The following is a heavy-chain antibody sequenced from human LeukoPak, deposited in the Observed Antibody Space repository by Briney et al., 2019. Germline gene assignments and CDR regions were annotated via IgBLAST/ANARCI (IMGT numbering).Heavy chain of an antibody. CDR2: ISGSGGST. D-gene: IGHD6-13*01. Sequence: GGSLRLSCAASGFTFSSYAMSWVRQAPGKGLEWVSAISGSGGSTYYADSVKGRFTISRDNAKNSLYLQMNSLRAEDTAVYYCVRDQVSSSWERGAFDIWGQGTMVTVSS. CDR1: GFTFSSYA. V-gene: IGHV3-23*01. CDR3: VRDQVSSSWERGAFDI. J-gene: IGHJ3*02.